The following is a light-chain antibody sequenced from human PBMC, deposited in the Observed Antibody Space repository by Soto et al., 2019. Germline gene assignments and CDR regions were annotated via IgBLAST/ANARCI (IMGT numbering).Light chain of an antibody. CDR2: GAS. Sequence: EIVLTQSPGTLSLSPGDGATLSCRASQSVSSTYLAWYQHKPGQAPRLLIYGASSRATGIPGRFSGSGSGTDFTLTISRLEPEDFAVYYCQQYGGSITFGQGTRLDIE. V-gene: IGKV3-20*01. J-gene: IGKJ5*01. CDR3: QQYGGSIT. CDR1: QSVSSTY.